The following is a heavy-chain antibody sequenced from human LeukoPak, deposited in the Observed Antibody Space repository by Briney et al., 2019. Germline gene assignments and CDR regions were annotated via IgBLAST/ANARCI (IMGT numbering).Heavy chain of an antibody. CDR2: IYTSGST. Sequence: PSETLCLTCTVSGGSISSYYWSWIRQPAGKGLEWIGRIYTSGSTNYNPSLKSRVTMSVDTSKNQFSLKLSSVTAADTAVYYCARALTYCSSTSCRPNYFDYWGQGTLVTVSS. CDR3: ARALTYCSSTSCRPNYFDY. D-gene: IGHD2-2*01. V-gene: IGHV4-4*07. J-gene: IGHJ4*02. CDR1: GGSISSYY.